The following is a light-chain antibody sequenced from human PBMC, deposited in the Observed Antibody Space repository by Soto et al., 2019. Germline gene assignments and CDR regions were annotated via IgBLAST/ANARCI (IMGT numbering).Light chain of an antibody. CDR3: QQCATSPLT. J-gene: IGKJ1*01. CDR1: QSVSNNY. V-gene: IGKV3-20*01. Sequence: EIVLTQSPGTLSLSPGERATLSCRASQSVSNNYVAWYQQKPGQPPRLLIDDASRRATGIPDRFSGSGSGTDFPLTISRLEPEDFAVYYCQQCATSPLTFGQGTKVDI. CDR2: DAS.